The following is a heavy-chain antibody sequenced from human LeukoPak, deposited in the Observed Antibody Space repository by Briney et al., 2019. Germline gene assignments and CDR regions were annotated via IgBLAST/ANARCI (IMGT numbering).Heavy chain of an antibody. CDR1: GFTFDDYG. CDR3: AREHVLLWFGAYYYYIDV. Sequence: GGSLRLSCAASGFTFDDYGMSWVRQAPGKGLEWVSGINWNGGSTAYADSVKGRFTISRDNAKNSLDLQMNSLRAEDTALYYCAREHVLLWFGAYYYYIDVWGKGTTVTVSS. D-gene: IGHD3-10*01. CDR2: INWNGGST. V-gene: IGHV3-20*04. J-gene: IGHJ6*03.